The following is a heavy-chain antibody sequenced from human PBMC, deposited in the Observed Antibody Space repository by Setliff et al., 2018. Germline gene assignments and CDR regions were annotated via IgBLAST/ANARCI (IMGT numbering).Heavy chain of an antibody. Sequence: ASVKVSCKASGGSFRTKEISWVRQAPGQGLEWMGGIIPIYGSTNNAEKFQGRVTFSADESMSTVYMELSSLTSADTALYYCARDALYDSNDRNSYYGNWLDPGGQGTLVTVFS. CDR3: ARDALYDSNDRNSYYGNWLDP. CDR1: GGSFRTKE. D-gene: IGHD3-22*01. J-gene: IGHJ5*02. CDR2: IIPIYGST. V-gene: IGHV1-69*13.